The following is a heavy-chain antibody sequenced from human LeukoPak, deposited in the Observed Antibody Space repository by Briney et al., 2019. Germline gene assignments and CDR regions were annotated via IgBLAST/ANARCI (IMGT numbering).Heavy chain of an antibody. V-gene: IGHV3-30*18. CDR2: VSYDGGIT. J-gene: IGHJ4*02. D-gene: IGHD3-10*01. CDR1: GFTFSNYG. CDR3: AKQRVRGDHYFDY. Sequence: GGSLRLSCAASGFTFSNYGMHWVRQAPGKGLEWVAVVSYDGGITYYADSGEGRFIISRDNSKYTLYLQLNSLRAEDTAVYYCAKQRVRGDHYFDYWGQGTLVTVSS.